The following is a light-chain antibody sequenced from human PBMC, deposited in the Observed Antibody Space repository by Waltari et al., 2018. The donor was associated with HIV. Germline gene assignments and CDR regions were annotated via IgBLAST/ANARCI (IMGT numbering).Light chain of an antibody. V-gene: IGLV2-8*01. CDR1: SNDVGAYDF. J-gene: IGLJ3*02. CDR3: TSYVDNCCVL. Sequence: QSALTQPPSASGSPGQSVTISCTGTSNDVGAYDFVSWYQQHPGRAPKLLIYEVTKRPSWVPERFSGSKSGNTASRTVSGLQAEDDGHYFCTSYVDNCCVLFGGGTKLAVL. CDR2: EVT.